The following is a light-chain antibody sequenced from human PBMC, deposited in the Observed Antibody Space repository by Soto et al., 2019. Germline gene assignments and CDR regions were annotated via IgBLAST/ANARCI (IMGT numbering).Light chain of an antibody. J-gene: IGLJ1*01. CDR1: SSDIGGYNF. CDR3: TSYRRGPLYV. V-gene: IGLV2-14*01. Sequence: QSVLTQPASVSGSPGQSITISCTGTSSDIGGYNFVSWYQQHPGKAPKLMIYEVSNRPSGVSNRFSGSKSGDTASLTISSLQLEDDADYYCTSYRRGPLYVFGTGTKLTVL. CDR2: EVS.